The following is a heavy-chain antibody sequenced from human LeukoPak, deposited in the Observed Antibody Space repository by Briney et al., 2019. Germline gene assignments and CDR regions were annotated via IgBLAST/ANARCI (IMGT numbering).Heavy chain of an antibody. Sequence: PSETLFLTCTVSGGSISSSSYYWGWIRQPPGKGLEWIGYIYYSGSTNYNPSLKSRVTISVDTSKNQFSLKLSSVTAADTAVYYCARHIWPDYDFLPRTENWFDPWGQGTLVTVSS. J-gene: IGHJ5*02. CDR2: IYYSGST. CDR1: GGSISSSSYY. CDR3: ARHIWPDYDFLPRTENWFDP. D-gene: IGHD3-3*01. V-gene: IGHV4-61*05.